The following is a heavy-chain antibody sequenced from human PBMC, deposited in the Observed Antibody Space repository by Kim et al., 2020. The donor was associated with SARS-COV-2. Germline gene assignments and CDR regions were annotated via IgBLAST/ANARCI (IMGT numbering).Heavy chain of an antibody. CDR1: GFTFSSYG. CDR2: ISYDGSNK. CDR3: AKVAEIRFLEWLGPLYGMDV. Sequence: GGSLRLSCAASGFTFSSYGMHWVRQAPGKGLEWVAVISYDGSNKYYADSVKGRFTISRDNSKNTLYLQMNSLRAEDTAVYYCAKVAEIRFLEWLGPLYGMDVWGQGTTVTVSS. D-gene: IGHD3-3*01. J-gene: IGHJ6*02. V-gene: IGHV3-30*18.